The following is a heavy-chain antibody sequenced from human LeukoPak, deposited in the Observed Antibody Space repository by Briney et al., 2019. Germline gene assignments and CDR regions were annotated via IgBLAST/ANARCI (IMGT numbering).Heavy chain of an antibody. D-gene: IGHD3-22*01. V-gene: IGHV3-48*03. J-gene: IGHJ4*02. CDR3: ARGDYFDSSAYYSLDY. Sequence: GGSLRLSCAASGFTFSSYEMNWVRQAPGKGLEWVSYISSSGSTIYYADSVKGRFTISRDNAKNSLYLQMNSLRAEDAAVYYCARGDYFDSSAYYSLDYWGQGTLVTVSS. CDR1: GFTFSSYE. CDR2: ISSSGSTI.